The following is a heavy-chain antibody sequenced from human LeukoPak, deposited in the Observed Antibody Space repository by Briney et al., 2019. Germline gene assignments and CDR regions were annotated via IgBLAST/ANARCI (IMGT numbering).Heavy chain of an antibody. CDR1: GGSIISSNW. CDR2: IYHSGST. D-gene: IGHD6-25*01. CDR3: AREAAGQWFDP. V-gene: IGHV4-4*02. Sequence: SETLSLTCGVSGGSIISSNWWTWVRQPPGKGLEWIGEIYHSGSTNYNPSLKSRVTMSLDKSKNQFSLKLTSVTAADTAVYYCAREAAGQWFDPWGQGTLVTVSS. J-gene: IGHJ5*02.